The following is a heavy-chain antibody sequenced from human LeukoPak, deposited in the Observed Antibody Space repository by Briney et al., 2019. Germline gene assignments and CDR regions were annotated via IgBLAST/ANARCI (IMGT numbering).Heavy chain of an antibody. CDR3: ARTFRESYYDFWSGYSTLDY. D-gene: IGHD3-3*01. J-gene: IGHJ4*02. CDR2: INHSGST. V-gene: IGHV4-34*01. CDR1: GGSFSGYY. Sequence: SETLSLTCAVYGGSFSGYYWSWIRQPPGKGLDWIGEINHSGSTNYNPSLKSRVTISVDTSKNQFSLKLSSVTAADTAVYYCARTFRESYYDFWSGYSTLDYWGQGTLVTVSS.